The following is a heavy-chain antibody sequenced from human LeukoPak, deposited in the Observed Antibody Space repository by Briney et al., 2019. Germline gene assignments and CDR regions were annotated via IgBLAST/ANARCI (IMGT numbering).Heavy chain of an antibody. CDR3: ARSGILTGYYQSHFDY. Sequence: SETLSLTCTVSGGSISSYYWSWIRQPPGKGLEWIGYIYYSGSTNYNPSLKSRVTISVDTSKNQFSLKLSSVTAADTAVYYCARSGILTGYYQSHFDYWGQGTLVTVSS. CDR1: GGSISSYY. J-gene: IGHJ4*02. CDR2: IYYSGST. D-gene: IGHD3-9*01. V-gene: IGHV4-59*01.